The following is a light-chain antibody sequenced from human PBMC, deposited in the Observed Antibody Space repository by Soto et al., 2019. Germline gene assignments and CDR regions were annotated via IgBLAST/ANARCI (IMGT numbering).Light chain of an antibody. CDR2: DTS. CDR3: QHYNNWPPIT. V-gene: IGKV3-15*01. CDR1: QSVSHK. Sequence: EIVRTQSPATLSVSPGERATLSCRASQSVSHKLAWYQQKPGQAPRLLIYDTSTRATDIPARFSGSGSGTEFTLTISSLQSEDFAVYYCQHYNNWPPITFGQGTRLEIK. J-gene: IGKJ5*01.